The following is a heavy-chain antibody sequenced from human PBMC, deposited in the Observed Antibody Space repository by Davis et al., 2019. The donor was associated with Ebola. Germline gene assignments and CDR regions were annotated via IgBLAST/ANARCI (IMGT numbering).Heavy chain of an antibody. J-gene: IGHJ3*02. V-gene: IGHV3-48*03. CDR3: ARGSDYGDYDAFDI. CDR2: ISSSGSTI. D-gene: IGHD4-17*01. Sequence: GESLKIPCAASGFTFSSYEMNWVRQAPGKGLEWVSYISSSGSTIYYADSVKGRFTISRDNAKNSLYLQMNSLRAEDTAVYKCARGSDYGDYDAFDIWGQGTMVTVSS. CDR1: GFTFSSYE.